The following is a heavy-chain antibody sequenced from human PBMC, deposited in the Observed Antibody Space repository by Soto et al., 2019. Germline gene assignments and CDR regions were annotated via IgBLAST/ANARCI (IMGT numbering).Heavy chain of an antibody. CDR2: IYWNDDK. V-gene: IGHV2-5*01. J-gene: IGHJ5*02. CDR3: APVRVVMNRYNAFDP. Sequence: EAGSTLVNPTQTLTLTCTFSGFSLSTSGVGGGWIRQPPGKALEWLALIYWNDDKRCSPSLKSRLTITKDTSKNQVVLTRTNMDPVDTATCYCAPVRVVMNRYNAFDPWGQGTLVTVAS. D-gene: IGHD3-3*01. CDR1: GFSLSTSGVG.